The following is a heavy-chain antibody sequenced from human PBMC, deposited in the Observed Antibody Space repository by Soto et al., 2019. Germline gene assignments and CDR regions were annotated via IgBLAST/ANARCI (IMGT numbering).Heavy chain of an antibody. CDR1: GDSITDYY. D-gene: IGHD6-13*01. Sequence: SETLSLTCTVSGDSITDYYWSWIRQAPGKGLEWIGFIYHSGNTNYKSSLKGRVTMSMDTSKSQFFLKLTSVTAADTAVYYCARDLGIGSSGPFDYWG. V-gene: IGHV4-59*01. CDR2: IYHSGNT. CDR3: ARDLGIGSSGPFDY. J-gene: IGHJ4*01.